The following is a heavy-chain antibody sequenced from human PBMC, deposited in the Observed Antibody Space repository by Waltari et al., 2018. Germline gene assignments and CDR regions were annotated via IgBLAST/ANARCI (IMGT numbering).Heavy chain of an antibody. D-gene: IGHD3-10*01. V-gene: IGHV1-8*01. Sequence: QVQLVQSGAEVKKPGASVKVSCKASGYTFTSYDINWVRQATGQGIEWMGWMNPNSGNTGYAQKFQGRVTMTRNTSISTAYMELSSLRSEDTAVYYGARGLGGVRGVIIISHYYYGMDVWGQGTTVTVSS. CDR3: ARGLGGVRGVIIISHYYYGMDV. CDR2: MNPNSGNT. J-gene: IGHJ6*02. CDR1: GYTFTSYD.